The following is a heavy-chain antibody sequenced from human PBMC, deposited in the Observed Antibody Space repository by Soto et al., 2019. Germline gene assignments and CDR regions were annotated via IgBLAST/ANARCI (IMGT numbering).Heavy chain of an antibody. J-gene: IGHJ4*02. Sequence: QLQLQESGPGLVKPSETLSLTCTVSGGSISSSSYYWGWIRQPPGKGLEWIGSIYYSGSTYYNPSLKSRVTISVDTTKNQFSLKLSSVTAADTAVYYCARHRYGSGSYTGLWGQGTLVTVSS. CDR3: ARHRYGSGSYTGL. CDR2: IYYSGST. CDR1: GGSISSSSYY. V-gene: IGHV4-39*01. D-gene: IGHD3-10*01.